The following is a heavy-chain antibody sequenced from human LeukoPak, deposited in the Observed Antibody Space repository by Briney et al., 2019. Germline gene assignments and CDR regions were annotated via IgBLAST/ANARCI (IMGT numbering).Heavy chain of an antibody. J-gene: IGHJ3*02. D-gene: IGHD2/OR15-2a*01. CDR2: IWYDGSNK. CDR3: ARVSSGSFYDAFDI. V-gene: IGHV3-33*01. CDR1: GFTFSSYG. Sequence: PGGSLRVSCAASGFTFSSYGMQWVRQDPGKGLEWVAVIWYDGSNKYYADSVKGRFTISRDNAKNSLYLQMNSLRAEDTAVYYCARVSSGSFYDAFDIWGQGTMVTVSS.